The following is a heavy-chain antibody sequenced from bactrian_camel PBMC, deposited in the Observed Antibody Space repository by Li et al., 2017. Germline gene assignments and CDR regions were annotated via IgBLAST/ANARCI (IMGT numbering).Heavy chain of an antibody. V-gene: IGHV3S40*01. CDR1: RFTFSGYD. J-gene: IGHJ6*01. CDR2: INSGGGST. D-gene: IGHD5*01. Sequence: DVQLVESGGGLVQPGGSLRLSCAASRFTFSGYDMSWVRQAPGKGLEWVSGINSGGGSTYYADAVKGRFTISRDNAKNTLYLQMNSLKTEDTAVYYCATRYGLGTSPAFGYWGQGTQVTVS. CDR3: ATRYGLGTSPAFGY.